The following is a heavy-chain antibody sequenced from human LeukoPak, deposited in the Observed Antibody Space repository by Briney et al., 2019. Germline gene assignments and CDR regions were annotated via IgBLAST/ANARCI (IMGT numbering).Heavy chain of an antibody. CDR3: AGGDYGNYYFDY. CDR2: ISYDGSNK. Sequence: PGRSLRLSCAASGFTFSSYGMHWVRQAPGKGLEWVAVISYDGSNKYYADSVKGRFTISRDNSKNTLYLQMNSLRAEDTAVYYCAGGDYGNYYFDYWGQGTLVTVSS. D-gene: IGHD4-11*01. V-gene: IGHV3-30*03. CDR1: GFTFSSYG. J-gene: IGHJ4*02.